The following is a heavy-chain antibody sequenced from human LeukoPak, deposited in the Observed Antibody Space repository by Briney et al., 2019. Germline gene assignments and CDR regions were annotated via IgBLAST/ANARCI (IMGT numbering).Heavy chain of an antibody. Sequence: GGSLRLSCAASGFPFAPFWMTWVRQAPGKGPEFVATMSRDRSEVAYGNSLRGRFPISRDNAKNSLYLQMYSLRAEDTAVYYCARGVDEWLYLNYWGQGALVTVSS. D-gene: IGHD3-3*01. V-gene: IGHV3-7*04. CDR1: GFPFAPFW. CDR3: ARGVDEWLYLNY. CDR2: MSRDRSEV. J-gene: IGHJ4*02.